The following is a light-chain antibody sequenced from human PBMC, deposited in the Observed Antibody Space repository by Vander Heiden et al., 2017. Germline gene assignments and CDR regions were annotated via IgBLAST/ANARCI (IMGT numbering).Light chain of an antibody. V-gene: IGKV1-39*01. CDR1: QSINSY. CDR3: QQGYITPFT. Sequence: DIQMTQSPSPLFASVGDRVTITCRASQSINSYLNWYQQKPGKAPNLLIYAAPSLQSGVPSRFSGSGSGTDFTLTISSLQPEDFAIYYCQQGYITPFTFGPGTKVDI. J-gene: IGKJ3*01. CDR2: AAP.